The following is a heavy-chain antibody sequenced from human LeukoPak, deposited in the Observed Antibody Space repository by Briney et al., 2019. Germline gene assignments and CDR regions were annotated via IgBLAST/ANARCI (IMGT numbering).Heavy chain of an antibody. CDR2: IGTAGDT. J-gene: IGHJ4*02. CDR3: ARGRYCSGGSCYFDY. Sequence: PGGSLRLSCAASGFTFSSYDMHWVRHATGKGLEWVSAIGTAGDTYYPGSVKGRFTISRENAKNSLYLQMNSLRAGDTAVYYCARGRYCSGGSCYFDYWGQGTLVTVSS. CDR1: GFTFSSYD. V-gene: IGHV3-13*01. D-gene: IGHD2-15*01.